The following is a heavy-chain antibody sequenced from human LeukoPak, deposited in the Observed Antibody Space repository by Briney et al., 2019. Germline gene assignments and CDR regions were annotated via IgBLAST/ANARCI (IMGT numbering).Heavy chain of an antibody. CDR2: IYYSGST. V-gene: IGHV4-39*01. CDR1: GGSISSSSYY. D-gene: IGHD3-3*01. J-gene: IGHJ4*02. Sequence: SETLSLTCTVSGGSISSSSYYWGWIRQPPGKGLEWIGSIYYSGSTYYNPSLKSRVTISVDTSKNQFSLKLSSVTAADTAVYYCARLTTIIDFDYWGQGTLVTLSS. CDR3: ARLTTIIDFDY.